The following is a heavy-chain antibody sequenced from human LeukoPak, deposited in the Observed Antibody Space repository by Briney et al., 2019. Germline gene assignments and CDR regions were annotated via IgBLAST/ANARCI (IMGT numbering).Heavy chain of an antibody. D-gene: IGHD2-2*01. CDR3: AKDLRWYCSSTSCYPGY. CDR2: ISYDGSNK. CDR1: RFTFSSYG. Sequence: PGRSLRLSCAASRFTFSSYGMHWVRQAPGKGLEWVAVISYDGSNKYYADSVKGRFTISRDNSKNTLYLQMNSLRAEDTAVYYCAKDLRWYCSSTSCYPGYWGQGTLVTVSS. V-gene: IGHV3-30*18. J-gene: IGHJ4*02.